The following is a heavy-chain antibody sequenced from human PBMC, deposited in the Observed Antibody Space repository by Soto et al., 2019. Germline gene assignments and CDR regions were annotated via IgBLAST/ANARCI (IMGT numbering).Heavy chain of an antibody. CDR2: IYYSGRT. CDR1: GGSISSYY. Sequence: QVQLQESGPGLVKPSETLSLTCTVSGGSISSYYWSWIRQPPGKGLEWIGYIYYSGRTNYNPSLKSRVTISVDTSKNQFSLKLSSVTAADTAVYYCAREEAWGWFDPWGQGTLVTVSS. J-gene: IGHJ5*02. V-gene: IGHV4-59*01. D-gene: IGHD7-27*01. CDR3: AREEAWGWFDP.